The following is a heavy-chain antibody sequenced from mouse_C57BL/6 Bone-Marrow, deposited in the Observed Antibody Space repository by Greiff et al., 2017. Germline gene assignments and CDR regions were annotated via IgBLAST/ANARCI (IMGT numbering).Heavy chain of an antibody. CDR3: ARYGYYLFAY. J-gene: IGHJ3*01. D-gene: IGHD2-3*01. CDR2: IYPGDGDT. V-gene: IGHV1-82*01. CDR1: GYAFSSSW. Sequence: QVQLKESGPELVKPGASVKISCKASGYAFSSSWMNWVKQRPGKGLEWIGRIYPGDGDTNYNGKFKGKATLTADKSSSTAYMQLSSLTSEDSAVYFCARYGYYLFAYWGQGTLVTVSA.